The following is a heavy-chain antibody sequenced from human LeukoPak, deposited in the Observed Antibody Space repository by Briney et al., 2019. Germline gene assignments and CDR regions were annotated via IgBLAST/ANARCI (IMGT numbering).Heavy chain of an antibody. Sequence: QLGGSLRLSCTASGFPFSSYAMHWVRPAPGKGLEYVSGISSNGDSTYYANSVKGRFTISRDNSKNTLYLQMGSLRAEDMAVFYCARDSSITNYYYGMDVWGQGTTVTVSS. J-gene: IGHJ6*02. V-gene: IGHV3-64*01. D-gene: IGHD2-2*01. CDR2: ISSNGDST. CDR3: ARDSSITNYYYGMDV. CDR1: GFPFSSYA.